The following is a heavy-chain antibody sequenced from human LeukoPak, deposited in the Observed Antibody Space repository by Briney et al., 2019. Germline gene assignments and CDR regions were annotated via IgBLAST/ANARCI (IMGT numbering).Heavy chain of an antibody. J-gene: IGHJ6*02. V-gene: IGHV4-61*01. CDR1: GGSVSSGSCY. Sequence: SETLSLTCTVSGGSVSSGSCYWSWIRQPPGKGLEWIGYIYYSGSTNYNPSLKSRVTISVDTSKNQFSLKLSSVTAADTAVYYCARDLNYGMDVWGQGTTVTVSS. CDR3: ARDLNYGMDV. CDR2: IYYSGST.